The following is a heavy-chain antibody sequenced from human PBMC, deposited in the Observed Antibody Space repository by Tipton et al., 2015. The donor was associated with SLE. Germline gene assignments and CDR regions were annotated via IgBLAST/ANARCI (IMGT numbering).Heavy chain of an antibody. Sequence: TLSLTCAVYDGSFSNYYWSWIRQPPGKGLEWIGEITHSGSTNYNPSLKSRVTISLDTSKNHFSLKLSSVTAADTAVYYCARAVQGVNYWGQGTLVTVSS. CDR1: DGSFSNYY. V-gene: IGHV4-34*01. J-gene: IGHJ4*02. D-gene: IGHD3-10*01. CDR2: ITHSGST. CDR3: ARAVQGVNY.